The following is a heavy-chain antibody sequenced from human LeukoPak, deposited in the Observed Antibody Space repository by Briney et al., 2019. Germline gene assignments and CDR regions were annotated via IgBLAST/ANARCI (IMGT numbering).Heavy chain of an antibody. Sequence: PGGSLRLSCAASGFTFSSYSMNWVRQAPGKGLEWVSSISSSSSYIYYADSVKGRFTISRDNAKNSLYLQMNSLKAEDTAVYYCAKSGGSPSGIDYWGQGTLVTVSS. V-gene: IGHV3-21*01. CDR2: ISSSSSYI. D-gene: IGHD2-15*01. CDR3: AKSGGSPSGIDY. CDR1: GFTFSSYS. J-gene: IGHJ4*02.